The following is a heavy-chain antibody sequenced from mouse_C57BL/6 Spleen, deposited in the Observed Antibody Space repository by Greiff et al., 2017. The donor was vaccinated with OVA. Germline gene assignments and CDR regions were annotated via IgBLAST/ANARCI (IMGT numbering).Heavy chain of an antibody. Sequence: VQGVESGPGLVQPSQSLSITCTVSGFSLTSYGVHWVRQSPGKGLEWLGVIWSGGSTDYNAAFISRLSISKDNSKSQVFFKMNSLQADDTAIYYCARLLLRSSSYAMDYWGQGTSVTVSS. CDR1: GFSLTSYG. V-gene: IGHV2-2*01. CDR3: ARLLLRSSSYAMDY. J-gene: IGHJ4*01. D-gene: IGHD1-1*01. CDR2: IWSGGST.